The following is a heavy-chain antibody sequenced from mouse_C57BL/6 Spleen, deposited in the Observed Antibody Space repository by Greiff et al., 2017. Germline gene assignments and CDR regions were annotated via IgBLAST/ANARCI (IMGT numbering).Heavy chain of an antibody. CDR2: IEPEDGET. V-gene: IGHV14-2*01. CDR3: AREGVSPAMDY. D-gene: IGHD6-2*01. J-gene: IGHJ4*01. CDR1: GFNITDYY. Sequence: VHVKQSGAELVKPGASVKLSCTASGFNITDYYMHWVKQRTEQGLEWIGRIEPEDGETKYAPKFQGKATITAYTSCNTAYLQLSSLTAEDTAVYYCAREGVSPAMDYWGQGTSVTVSS.